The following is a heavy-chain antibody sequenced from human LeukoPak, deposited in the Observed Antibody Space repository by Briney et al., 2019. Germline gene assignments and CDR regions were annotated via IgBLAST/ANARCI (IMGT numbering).Heavy chain of an antibody. CDR3: ARGPSPDY. Sequence: SETLSLTCTVYGGSFSGYYWSWIRQPPGKGLEWIGEINHSGSTNYNPSLKSRVTISVDTSKNQFSLKLSSVTAADTAVYYCARGPSPDYWGQGTLVTVSS. CDR2: INHSGST. CDR1: GGSFSGYY. V-gene: IGHV4-34*01. J-gene: IGHJ4*02.